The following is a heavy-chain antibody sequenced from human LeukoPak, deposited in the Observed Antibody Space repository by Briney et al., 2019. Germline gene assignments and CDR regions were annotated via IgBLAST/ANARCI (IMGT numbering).Heavy chain of an antibody. CDR2: IHSGGAT. CDR1: GFPVSNNY. D-gene: IGHD5-12*01. V-gene: IGHV3-53*01. Sequence: PGGSLRLSCAASGFPVSNNYMSWVRQAPGKGLEWVSVIHSGGATYYADSVKGRFTISRDNSKNTLYLQKNTLRAEDTAVYYCARGRGYGAYDWNDYWGQGTLVTVSS. J-gene: IGHJ4*02. CDR3: ARGRGYGAYDWNDY.